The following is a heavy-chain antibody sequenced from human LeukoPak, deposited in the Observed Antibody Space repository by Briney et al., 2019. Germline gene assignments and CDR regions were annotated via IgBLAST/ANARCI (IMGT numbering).Heavy chain of an antibody. Sequence: ASVKVSCKASGGTFSSYAISWVRQAPGQGLEWMGRIIPILGIANYAQKFQGRVTITADKSTSTAYMELSSLRSEDTAVYYCARVTTVTTSIYYYYYGMDVWGQGTTVTVSS. V-gene: IGHV1-69*04. J-gene: IGHJ6*02. CDR1: GGTFSSYA. CDR3: ARVTTVTTSIYYYYYGMDV. CDR2: IIPILGIA. D-gene: IGHD4-17*01.